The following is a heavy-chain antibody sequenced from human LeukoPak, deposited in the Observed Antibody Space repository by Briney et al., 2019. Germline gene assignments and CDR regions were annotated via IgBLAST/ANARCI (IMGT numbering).Heavy chain of an antibody. CDR3: ASDPPYTSSSAW. CDR2: IPVGSGNT. D-gene: IGHD2-2*01. J-gene: IGHJ4*02. CDR1: GFTFTSTA. V-gene: IGHV1-58*01. Sequence: SVKVSCKASGFTFTSTAVQWVRQARGQRLEWIGWIPVGSGNTNYAQMFQERVTLTWDVSTSTAYMVLSSLRSEDTAIYYCASDPPYTSSSAWWGQGALVTVSS.